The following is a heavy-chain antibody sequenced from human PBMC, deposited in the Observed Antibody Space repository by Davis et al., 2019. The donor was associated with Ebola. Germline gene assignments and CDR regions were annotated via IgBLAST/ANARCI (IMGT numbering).Heavy chain of an antibody. CDR3: ARAGYSHSRGWFDP. D-gene: IGHD6-13*01. J-gene: IGHJ5*02. CDR2: IYYSGST. V-gene: IGHV4-59*12. Sequence: PSETLSLTCTVSGGSISSYYWSWIRQPPGKGLEWIGYIYYSGSTNYNPSLKSRVTISVDTSKNQFSLKLSSVTAADTAVYFCARAGYSHSRGWFDPWGQGTLVTASS. CDR1: GGSISSYY.